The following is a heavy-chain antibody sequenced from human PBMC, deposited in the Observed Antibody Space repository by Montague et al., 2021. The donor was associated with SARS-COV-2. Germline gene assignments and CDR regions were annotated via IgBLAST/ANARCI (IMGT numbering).Heavy chain of an antibody. D-gene: IGHD2-21*02. CDR2: ISHSGST. Sequence: SETLSLTCAVYGGSLSGYYWSWIRQPPGEGLEWIAEISHSGSTSYNPSLKSRVTISVDTSKNQFSLKLSSVTAADTAVYYCASPIVVVTAPNYYGMDVWGQGTTVTVSS. V-gene: IGHV4-34*01. J-gene: IGHJ6*02. CDR1: GGSLSGYY. CDR3: ASPIVVVTAPNYYGMDV.